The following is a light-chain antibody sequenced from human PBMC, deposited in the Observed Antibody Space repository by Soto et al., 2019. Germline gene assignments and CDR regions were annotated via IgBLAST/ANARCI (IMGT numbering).Light chain of an antibody. CDR2: EDS. V-gene: IGLV3-1*01. Sequence: SYELTQPPSVSVSPGQTASITCSGDKLGDKYACWYQQKPGQSPVLVIYEDSKRPSGIPERFSGSNSGNTATLTISGTQAMDEADYHWQAWDRSTANVVFGGGTKLNVL. CDR3: QAWDRSTANVV. CDR1: KLGDKY. J-gene: IGLJ2*01.